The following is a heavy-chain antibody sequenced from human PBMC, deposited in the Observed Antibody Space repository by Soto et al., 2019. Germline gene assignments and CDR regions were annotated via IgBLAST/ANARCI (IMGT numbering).Heavy chain of an antibody. D-gene: IGHD3-10*01. J-gene: IGHJ3*02. CDR2: ISSSGSTT. CDR3: ATRAGGGGAFDI. V-gene: IGHV3-48*03. Sequence: EVQLVESGGGLVLPGGSLRLSCAASRFTFSNYEMNWVRQAPGKGLEWVSYISSSGSTTYYADSLKGRFTISRDNAKNCLYLQMSSLRAEDTAVYYCATRAGGGGAFDIWGQGTMVTVSS. CDR1: RFTFSNYE.